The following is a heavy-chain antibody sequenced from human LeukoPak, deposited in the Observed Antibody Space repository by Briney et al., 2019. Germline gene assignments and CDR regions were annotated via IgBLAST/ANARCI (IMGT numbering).Heavy chain of an antibody. CDR3: ARAIRYQLLSDY. J-gene: IGHJ4*02. CDR1: GYTFSTYD. Sequence: ASVKVSCKTSGYTFSTYDINWLRQAAGQGGEWMGWMNPNSANTGFAQKFQGRADITRDTSTATAYLELSGLTSEDTAVYYCARAIRYQLLSDYWGQGTLVTVSS. V-gene: IGHV1-8*02. CDR2: MNPNSANT. D-gene: IGHD2-2*01.